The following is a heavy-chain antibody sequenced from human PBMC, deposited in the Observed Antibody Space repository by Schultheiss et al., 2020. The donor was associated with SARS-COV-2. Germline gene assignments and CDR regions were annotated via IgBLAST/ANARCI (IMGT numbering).Heavy chain of an antibody. J-gene: IGHJ6*02. V-gene: IGHV3-30*02. Sequence: GESLKISCAASGFTFSSYGMHWVRQAPGKGLEWVAVIWYDGSNKYYADSVKGRFTISRDNSKNTLYLQMNSLRAEDTAVYYCATDSSSSGWYFRYGMDVWGQGTTVTVSS. CDR2: IWYDGSNK. CDR3: ATDSSSSGWYFRYGMDV. D-gene: IGHD6-19*01. CDR1: GFTFSSYG.